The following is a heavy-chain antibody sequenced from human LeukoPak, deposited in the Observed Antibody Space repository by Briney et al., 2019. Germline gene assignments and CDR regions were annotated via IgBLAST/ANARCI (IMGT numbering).Heavy chain of an antibody. Sequence: PGGSLRLSCAASGFTFSNYWMSWVRQAPGKGLEWVANIEGDESERYYVDSVKGRFTISRDNAKNSVYLQMNSLRAEDTAVYYCARDRNFSAWGQGTLVTVSS. CDR3: ARDRNFSA. CDR2: IEGDESER. V-gene: IGHV3-7*01. J-gene: IGHJ5*02. CDR1: GFTFSNYW. D-gene: IGHD6-25*01.